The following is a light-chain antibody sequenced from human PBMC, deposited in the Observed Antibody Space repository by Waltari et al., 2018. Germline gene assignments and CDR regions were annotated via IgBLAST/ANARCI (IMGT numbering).Light chain of an antibody. CDR2: EVT. CDR1: SHDVGNYDL. V-gene: IGLV2-23*02. Sequence: QSALTQPASVSGSPGQSITISCTGTSHDVGNYDLVSCYQQHPGKAPKLIIYEVTKRPSGFSNRFSGSKAGNTASLTISGLHTEDEGDYYCCSYSGDLSFGVVFGGGTKVTVL. CDR3: CSYSGDLSFGVV. J-gene: IGLJ2*01.